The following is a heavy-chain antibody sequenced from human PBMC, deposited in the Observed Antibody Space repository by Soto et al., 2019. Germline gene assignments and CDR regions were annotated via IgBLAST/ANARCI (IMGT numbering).Heavy chain of an antibody. CDR2: IYYSGNT. CDR1: GGSISSGGYY. Sequence: SETLSLTCTVSGGSISSGGYYWSWIRQHPGKDLEWIGYIYYSGNTYNNPSLKSRATISVDTSKNQFSLTVKSVTAADTAVYYCARTTVAGLTFDYWGQGTLVTVSS. D-gene: IGHD6-19*01. V-gene: IGHV4-31*03. J-gene: IGHJ4*02. CDR3: ARTTVAGLTFDY.